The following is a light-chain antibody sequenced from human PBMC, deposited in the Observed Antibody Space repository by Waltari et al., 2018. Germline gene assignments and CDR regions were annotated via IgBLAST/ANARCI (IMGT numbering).Light chain of an antibody. CDR3: QQRRHWSLT. CDR2: DAS. V-gene: IGKV3-11*01. CDR1: QDISVF. J-gene: IGKJ4*01. Sequence: EIVLTQSPATLSLSPGERATLPCRASQDISVFLAWYQQKSGQAPRLLIYDASKRATGIPARFSGSGSGTDFTLTISSLEPEDFAVYYCQQRRHWSLTFGGGTKVEI.